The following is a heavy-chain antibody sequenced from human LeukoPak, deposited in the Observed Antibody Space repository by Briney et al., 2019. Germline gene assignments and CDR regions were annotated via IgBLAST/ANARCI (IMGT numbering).Heavy chain of an antibody. V-gene: IGHV3-48*03. J-gene: IGHJ4*02. D-gene: IGHD3-10*01. CDR2: ISSSGSTI. Sequence: GGSLRLSCAASGFTFSSYEMNWVRQAPGKGLEWVSYISSSGSTIYYADSVKGRFTISRDNAKNTVFLQMSGLRAEDTALYYCARKSASGNYPLDYWGQGTLVTVSS. CDR3: ARKSASGNYPLDY. CDR1: GFTFSSYE.